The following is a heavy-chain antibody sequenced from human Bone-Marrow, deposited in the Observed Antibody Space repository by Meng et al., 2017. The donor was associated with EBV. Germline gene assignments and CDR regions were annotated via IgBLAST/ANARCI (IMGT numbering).Heavy chain of an antibody. D-gene: IGHD5-18*01. CDR2: IYYSGST. Sequence: QEPGPGSGNPTETLSLTCTVYGGSISSSSYYWGWIRQPPGKGLEWIGSIYYSGSTYYNPSLKSRVTISVDTSKNQFSLKLSSVTAADTAVYYCARQSGGYSYGLHFDPWGQGTLVTVSS. CDR1: GGSISSSSYY. CDR3: ARQSGGYSYGLHFDP. V-gene: IGHV4-39*01. J-gene: IGHJ5*02.